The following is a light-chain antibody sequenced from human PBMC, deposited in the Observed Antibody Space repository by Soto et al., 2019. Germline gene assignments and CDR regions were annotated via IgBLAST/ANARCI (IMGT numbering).Light chain of an antibody. CDR2: DNN. V-gene: IGLV1-51*01. CDR1: SSNIGNNY. J-gene: IGLJ2*01. Sequence: QSVLTQPPSVSAAPGQTVTISCSGSSSNIGNNYVSWYQQLPGTAPKLLIYDNNKRPSGIPDRFSGSKSGTSATLGITGLQTGDEADYYCGTWDSSLSAHVFGGGTKLTVL. CDR3: GTWDSSLSAHV.